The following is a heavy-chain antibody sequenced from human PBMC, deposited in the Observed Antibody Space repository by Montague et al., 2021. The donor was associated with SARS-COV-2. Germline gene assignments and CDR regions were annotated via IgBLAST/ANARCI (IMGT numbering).Heavy chain of an antibody. V-gene: IGHV4-4*07. CDR3: AGVSRITIFGVVGWFDP. CDR1: GXSISSYY. J-gene: IGHJ5*02. CDR2: IYTSGST. D-gene: IGHD3-3*01. Sequence: SETLSLTCTVSGXSISSYYWSWIRQPAGKGLEWIGRIYTSGSTNYNPSLKSRVTMSVDTSKNQFSLKLSSVTAADTAVYYCAGVSRITIFGVVGWFDPWGQGTLVTVSS.